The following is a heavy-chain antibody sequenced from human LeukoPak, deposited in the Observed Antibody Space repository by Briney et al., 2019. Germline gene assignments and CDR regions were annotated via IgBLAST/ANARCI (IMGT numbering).Heavy chain of an antibody. V-gene: IGHV3-7*01. Sequence: GGSLRLSCVAPGFTFSNYWMSWVRQAPGKGLEWVANIKQDGSEKDYVDSVKGRFTISRDNAKNSLYLEMNSLRAEDTAVYYCAVMDTTMVGDYWGQGTLVTVSS. J-gene: IGHJ4*02. CDR1: GFTFSNYW. D-gene: IGHD5-18*01. CDR2: IKQDGSEK. CDR3: AVMDTTMVGDY.